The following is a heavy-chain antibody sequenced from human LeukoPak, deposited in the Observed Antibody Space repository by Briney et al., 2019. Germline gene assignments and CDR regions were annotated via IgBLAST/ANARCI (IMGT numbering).Heavy chain of an antibody. D-gene: IGHD7-27*01. CDR2: INHSGST. Sequence: SETLSLTCAVYGGSFSGYYWSWIRQPPGKGLEWIGEINHSGSTNYNPSLKSRVTISVDTSKNQFSLKLSSVTAADTAVYYCARGPRNWGPRYFDYWGQGTLVTVSS. J-gene: IGHJ4*02. V-gene: IGHV4-34*01. CDR1: GGSFSGYY. CDR3: ARGPRNWGPRYFDY.